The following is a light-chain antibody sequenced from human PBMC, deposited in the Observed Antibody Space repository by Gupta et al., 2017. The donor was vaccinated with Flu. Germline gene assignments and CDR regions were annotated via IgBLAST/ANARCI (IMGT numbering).Light chain of an antibody. CDR1: QDISNY. Sequence: DIQMTQSPSSLSASVGDRVTITCQASQDISNYLNWYQQKPGKAPKLLIYDASKVETGVPSRFSGSGSGTDFTFAISSLQPEDLATYYCQHEDNRPLTFGRGTKVEIK. CDR3: QHEDNRPLT. J-gene: IGKJ4*01. CDR2: DAS. V-gene: IGKV1-33*01.